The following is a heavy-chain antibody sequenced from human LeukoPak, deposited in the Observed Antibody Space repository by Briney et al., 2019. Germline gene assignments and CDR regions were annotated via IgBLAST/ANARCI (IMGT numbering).Heavy chain of an antibody. CDR3: ARLAGFGDYVN. D-gene: IGHD4-17*01. J-gene: IGHJ4*02. Sequence: GGSLRLSCAASGLTFSSFSMNWVRQAPGKGLEGVSYISSSSTYIYYADSVKGRFTISRDNAKNSLYLQMNTLRLEDTAMYYCARLAGFGDYVNWGQGTLVTVSS. V-gene: IGHV3-21*01. CDR1: GLTFSSFS. CDR2: ISSSSTYI.